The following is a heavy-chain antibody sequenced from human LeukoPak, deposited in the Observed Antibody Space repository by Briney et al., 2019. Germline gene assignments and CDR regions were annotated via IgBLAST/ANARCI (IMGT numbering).Heavy chain of an antibody. J-gene: IGHJ5*02. CDR1: GFTFSSYS. CDR2: ISSSSSYI. D-gene: IGHD6-6*01. Sequence: PGGSLRLSCAASGFTFSSYSMNWVRQAPGKGLEWVSSISSSSSYIYYADSVKGRFTISRDNAKNSLYLQMNSLRAEDTAVYYCARAPSIAAHNWFDPWGQGTLVTVPS. CDR3: ARAPSIAAHNWFDP. V-gene: IGHV3-21*01.